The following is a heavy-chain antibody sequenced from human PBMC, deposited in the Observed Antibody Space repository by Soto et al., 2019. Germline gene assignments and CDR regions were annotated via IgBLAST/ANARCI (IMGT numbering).Heavy chain of an antibody. CDR1: GYSISSGYY. CDR3: ARDKTQGAGWFDP. CDR2: LYNSETT. Sequence: ETLSLTCAVSGYSISSGYYWGWLRQPPGKGLEWVSVLYNSETTYYAESVKGRFTISRDTVKNTVYLEMNNLRVDDTAVYYCARDKTQGAGWFDPWGRGTLVTVSS. J-gene: IGHJ5*02. V-gene: IGHV3-53*01.